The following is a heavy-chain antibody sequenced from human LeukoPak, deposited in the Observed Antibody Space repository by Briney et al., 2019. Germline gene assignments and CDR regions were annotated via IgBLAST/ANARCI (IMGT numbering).Heavy chain of an antibody. V-gene: IGHV3-48*03. J-gene: IGHJ3*02. CDR2: IDSISTTI. D-gene: IGHD2/OR15-2a*01. CDR1: GFTFISYE. Sequence: PGGSLRLSCAASGFTFISYEMNWVRQAPGKGLEWISYIDSISTTIYSADSVRGRFTISRDNAKNSLFLQMNSLRAEDTAVYYCATSEYDAFDIWGQGTMVTVSS. CDR3: ATSEYDAFDI.